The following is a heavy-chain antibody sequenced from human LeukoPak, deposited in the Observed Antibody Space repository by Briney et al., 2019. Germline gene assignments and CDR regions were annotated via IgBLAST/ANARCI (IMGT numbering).Heavy chain of an antibody. CDR3: ARAGVSDYYDSSGPKGWFDP. CDR2: MSSGGGGT. Sequence: PGGSLRLSCAASGFTFSSYAMSWVRQAPGKGLEWVSTMSSGGGGTYYADSVKGRFTISRDNSKNTLCLQMSSLRAEDTAVYYCARAGVSDYYDSSGPKGWFDPWGQGTLVTVSS. D-gene: IGHD3-22*01. J-gene: IGHJ5*02. V-gene: IGHV3-23*01. CDR1: GFTFSSYA.